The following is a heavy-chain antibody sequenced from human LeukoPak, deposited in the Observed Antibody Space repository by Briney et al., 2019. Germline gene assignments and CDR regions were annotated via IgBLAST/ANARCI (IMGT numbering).Heavy chain of an antibody. Sequence: ASVKVSCKASGYTFTGYYFHWVRQAPGQGLEWMGWINPNSGGTNYAQRFQGRVTLSRDTSISTAHMELSSLRSEDTAVYYCATAGTSFDSWGQGTLVTVSS. D-gene: IGHD6-13*01. J-gene: IGHJ4*02. V-gene: IGHV1-2*02. CDR2: INPNSGGT. CDR1: GYTFTGYY. CDR3: ATAGTSFDS.